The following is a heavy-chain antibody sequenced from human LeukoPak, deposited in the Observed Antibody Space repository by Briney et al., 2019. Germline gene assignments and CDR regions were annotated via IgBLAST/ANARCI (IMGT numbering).Heavy chain of an antibody. CDR1: GYSFNAFD. J-gene: IGHJ4*02. CDR3: ARDGSHWSSFHY. D-gene: IGHD6-19*01. V-gene: IGHV1-2*06. Sequence: ASVKVSCKAFGYSFNAFDIHWVRQAPGQGLEWVGRINPNSGATDYAQKFRAGVTLTRDTTTNTVYMELSSLRSDDTAVYYCARDGSHWSSFHYWGQGTLVIVSS. CDR2: INPNSGAT.